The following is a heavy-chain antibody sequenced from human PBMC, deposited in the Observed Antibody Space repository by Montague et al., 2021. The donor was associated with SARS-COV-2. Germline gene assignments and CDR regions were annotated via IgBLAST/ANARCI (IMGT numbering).Heavy chain of an antibody. J-gene: IGHJ4*03. CDR3: ARGRPVQGSTRHFESVSSGVLHL. Sequence: SETLSLTCTVSGGSISSYHHYWCWIRQAPGKGLAWIGEINHSGTTNYNPSLKSRVTMSIDASKRQFLLRLNSVSAADTAVYFCARGRPVQGSTRHFESVSSGVLHLWDPGSLVIV. CDR1: GGSISSYHHY. V-gene: IGHV4-39*07. CDR2: INHSGTT. D-gene: IGHD2-8*01.